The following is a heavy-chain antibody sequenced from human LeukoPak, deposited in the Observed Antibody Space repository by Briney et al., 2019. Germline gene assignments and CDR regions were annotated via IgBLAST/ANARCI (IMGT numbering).Heavy chain of an antibody. CDR3: ARGGRPDSSGYCDF. Sequence: GRSLRLSCAASGFTFSGSGMHWVRQAPGKGVEWVAVIWYDGSAKYYADSVKGRFNISRDNSKNTVFLQMNSLRGEDTAVYYCARGGRPDSSGYCDFWGRGTLVSVSS. J-gene: IGHJ4*02. CDR2: IWYDGSAK. CDR1: GFTFSGSG. V-gene: IGHV3-33*01. D-gene: IGHD3-22*01.